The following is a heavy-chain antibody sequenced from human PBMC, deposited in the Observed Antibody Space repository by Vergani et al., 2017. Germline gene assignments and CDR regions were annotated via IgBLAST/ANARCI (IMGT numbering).Heavy chain of an antibody. V-gene: IGHV4-34*01. CDR2: IDHTGRP. Sequence: QVQLQQWGAGLLKPSETLSLTCAVYGGSFSGYYWSWIRQPPGKGLEWVGDIDHTGRPDYNPSLKSRLTMSVDKSRNQFSLTLNSVTATDTAIYFCERVNTETNGHLYYYYYMDVWGQGTAVTVS. J-gene: IGHJ6*03. D-gene: IGHD4-11*01. CDR3: ERVNTETNGHLYYYYYMDV. CDR1: GGSFSGYY.